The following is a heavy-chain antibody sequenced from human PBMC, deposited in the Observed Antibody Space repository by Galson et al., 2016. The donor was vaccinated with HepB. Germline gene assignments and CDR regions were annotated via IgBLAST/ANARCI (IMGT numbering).Heavy chain of an antibody. J-gene: IGHJ6*02. CDR2: ISSSSSTI. V-gene: IGHV3-48*02. CDR1: GFTFSSSA. CDR3: ARVRITLGRGVVIMNYDMDA. Sequence: SLRLSCAASGFTFSSSALNWVRQAPGRGLEWLSYISSSSSTIYYADSVKGRFTISRHNAENSLYLQMNSLRDDDTAVYYCARVRITLGRGVVIMNYDMDAWGQGTTVTVSS. D-gene: IGHD3-10*01.